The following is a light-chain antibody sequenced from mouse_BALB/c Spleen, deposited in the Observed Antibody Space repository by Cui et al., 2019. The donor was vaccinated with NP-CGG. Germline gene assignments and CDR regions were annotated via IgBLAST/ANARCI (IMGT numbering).Light chain of an antibody. CDR1: AGAVTTSNY. J-gene: IGLJ1*01. V-gene: IGLV1*01. Sequence: QAAVTHELALTTAPGVIVTFSCRSSAGAVTTSNYANWVQEKPDHLFTGLIGGTNNRVPDVPVRFSGSLIGDKAALTITGAQTEDDAIYFCALWYSTHWVFGGGTKLTVL. CDR2: GTN. CDR3: ALWYSTHWV.